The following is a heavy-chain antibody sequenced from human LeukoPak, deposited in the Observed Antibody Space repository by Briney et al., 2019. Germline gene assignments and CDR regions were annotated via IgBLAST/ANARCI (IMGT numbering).Heavy chain of an antibody. CDR3: ARDDDSSGWYCAY. Sequence: GGSLRLSCAASGFSFSNYGMHWVRQAPGKGLEWVAFIAHDRNNKYYADSVKGRFTISRDNSKNTLYLQMNSLRAEDTAVYYCARDDDSSGWYCAYWGQGALVTVSS. D-gene: IGHD6-19*01. V-gene: IGHV3-30*02. CDR2: IAHDRNNK. J-gene: IGHJ4*02. CDR1: GFSFSNYG.